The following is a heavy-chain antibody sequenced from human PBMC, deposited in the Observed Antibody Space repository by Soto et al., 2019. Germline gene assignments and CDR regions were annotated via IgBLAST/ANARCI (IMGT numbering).Heavy chain of an antibody. CDR2: IYYSGST. CDR3: ARVDGYYFPVWWFDP. CDR1: GGSVSSGSYY. V-gene: IGHV4-61*01. J-gene: IGHJ5*02. Sequence: PSETLSLTCTVSGGSVSSGSYYWSWIRQPPGKGLEWIGYIYYSGSTNYNPSLKSRVTISVDTSKNQFSLKLSSVTAADTAVYYCARVDGYYFPVWWFDPWGQGTLVTLSS. D-gene: IGHD3-22*01.